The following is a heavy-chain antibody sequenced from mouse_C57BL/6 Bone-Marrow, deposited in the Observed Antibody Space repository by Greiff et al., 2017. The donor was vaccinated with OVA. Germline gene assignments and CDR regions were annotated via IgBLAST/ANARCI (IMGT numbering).Heavy chain of an antibody. V-gene: IGHV1-64*01. CDR1: GYTFTSYW. J-gene: IGHJ2*01. Sequence: VQLQQPGAELVKPGASVKLSCKASGYTFTSYWMHWVKQRPGQGLEWIGMIHPNSGSTNYNEKFKSKATLTVDKSSSTAYMQLSSLTSEDSAVYYCARTGTMVKGYYCDYWGQGTTLTVSS. CDR2: IHPNSGST. D-gene: IGHD2-2*01. CDR3: ARTGTMVKGYYCDY.